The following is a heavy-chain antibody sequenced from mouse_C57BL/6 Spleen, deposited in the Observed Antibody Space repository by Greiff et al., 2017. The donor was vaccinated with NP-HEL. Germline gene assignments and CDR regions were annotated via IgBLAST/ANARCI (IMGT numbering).Heavy chain of an antibody. V-gene: IGHV1-52*01. D-gene: IGHD2-4*01. CDR3: ARGDDYDAWFAY. CDR1: GYTFTSYW. J-gene: IGHJ3*01. Sequence: VQLQQSGAELVRPGSSVKLSCKASGYTFTSYWMHWVKQRPIQGLEWIGNIDPSDSETHYNQKFKDKATLTVDKSSSTAYMQLSSLTSEYSAVYYCARGDDYDAWFAYWGQGTLVTVSA. CDR2: IDPSDSET.